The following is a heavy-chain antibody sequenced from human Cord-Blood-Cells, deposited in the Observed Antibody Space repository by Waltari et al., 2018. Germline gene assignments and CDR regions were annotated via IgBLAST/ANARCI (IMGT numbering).Heavy chain of an antibody. V-gene: IGHV4-30-2*01. CDR2: IYHSGST. Sequence: QLQLQESGSGLVKPSQTLSPPCPVSGGSISSGGYSWSGIRQPPGKGLEWIGYIYHSGSTYYNPSLKSRVTISVDRSKNQFSLKLSSVTAADTAVYYCARGEQLAHAFDIWGQGTMVTVSS. CDR3: ARGEQLAHAFDI. D-gene: IGHD6-6*01. J-gene: IGHJ3*02. CDR1: GGSISSGGYS.